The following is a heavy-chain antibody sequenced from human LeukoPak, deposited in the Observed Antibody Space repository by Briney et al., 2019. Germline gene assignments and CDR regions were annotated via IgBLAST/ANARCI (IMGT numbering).Heavy chain of an antibody. CDR2: IYHSGST. Sequence: SETLSLTCAVSGYSISSGYYWGWIRQPPGKGLEWIGSIYHSGSTYYSPSLKSRVAISVDTSKNQFSLKLSSVTAADTAVYYCARGWLGWSDPWGQGTLVTVSS. CDR3: ARGWLGWSDP. V-gene: IGHV4-38-2*01. CDR1: GYSISSGYY. D-gene: IGHD6-19*01. J-gene: IGHJ5*02.